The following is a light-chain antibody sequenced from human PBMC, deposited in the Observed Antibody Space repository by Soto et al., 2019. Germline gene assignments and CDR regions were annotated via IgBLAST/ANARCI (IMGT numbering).Light chain of an antibody. CDR3: SSYTSTNSWV. V-gene: IGLV2-14*01. CDR1: SSDVGGYNY. CDR2: DVS. J-gene: IGLJ3*02. Sequence: QSVLTKSASVSGSPGQSITISCTGTSSDVGGYNYVSWYQQHPGKATKLIIYDVSNRPSGVSTRFSGSKSGNTASLTISGLQAEDEADYSCSSYTSTNSWVFGGGTKLTVL.